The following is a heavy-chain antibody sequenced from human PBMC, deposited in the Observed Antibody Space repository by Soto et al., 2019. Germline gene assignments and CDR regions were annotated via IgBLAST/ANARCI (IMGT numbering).Heavy chain of an antibody. D-gene: IGHD1-1*01. CDR1: GYAFTTYG. CDR2: ISAHNGNT. J-gene: IGHJ4*02. CDR3: GRGRYGDY. V-gene: IGHV1-18*01. Sequence: QVHLVQSGAEVKKPGASVKVSCKGSGYAFTTYGITWVRQAPGQGREWMGWISAHNGNTNYAQKLQGRVTVTRDTSTSTAYMELRSLRSDDTAVYYCGRGRYGDYWGEGALVTVSS.